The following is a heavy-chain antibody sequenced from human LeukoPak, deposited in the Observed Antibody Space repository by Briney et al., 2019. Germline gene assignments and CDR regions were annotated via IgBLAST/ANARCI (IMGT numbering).Heavy chain of an antibody. CDR3: ARAMVRGELGSFDI. CDR2: IKQDGSEK. CDR1: GFTFSSYW. Sequence: SGGSLRLSCAASGFTFSSYWMSWVRQAPGKGLEWVANIKQDGSEKYYVDSVKGRFTISRDNAKNSLYLQMNSLRAEDTAVYYCARAMVRGELGSFDIWGQGTMVTVSS. D-gene: IGHD3-10*01. J-gene: IGHJ3*02. V-gene: IGHV3-7*01.